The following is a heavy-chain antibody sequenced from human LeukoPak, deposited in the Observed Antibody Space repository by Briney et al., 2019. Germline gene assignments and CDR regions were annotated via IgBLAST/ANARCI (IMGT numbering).Heavy chain of an antibody. Sequence: GGSLRLSCAASGFTFSSHWMHWVRQAPGKGLVWVSRINSDGSTTSYADSVKGRLTISRDNSKNTLYLQMNSLRAEDTAVYYCAKDYYYDSSGYFYYFDYWGQGTLVTVSS. CDR3: AKDYYYDSSGYFYYFDY. CDR2: INSDGSTT. J-gene: IGHJ4*02. CDR1: GFTFSSHW. V-gene: IGHV3-74*01. D-gene: IGHD3-22*01.